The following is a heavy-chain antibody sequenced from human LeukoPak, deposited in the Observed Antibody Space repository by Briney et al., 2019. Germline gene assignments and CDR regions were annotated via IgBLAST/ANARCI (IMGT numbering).Heavy chain of an antibody. J-gene: IGHJ4*02. CDR3: ARAGASTAVTTRFDY. V-gene: IGHV4-59*01. D-gene: IGHD4-17*01. Sequence: SETLSLTCSVSGGSISSYYWNWIRQPPGKGLEWIGYIYYSGITNYNPSLKSRVTISVDTSKNQFSLKLSSVTAADAAVYYCARAGASTAVTTRFDYWGQGALVTVSS. CDR2: IYYSGIT. CDR1: GGSISSYY.